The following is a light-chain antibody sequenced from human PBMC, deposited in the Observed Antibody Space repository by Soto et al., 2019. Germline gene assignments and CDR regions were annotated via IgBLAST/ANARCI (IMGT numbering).Light chain of an antibody. CDR1: QSVRHN. CDR2: YAS. Sequence: EIMMTQSPATLSVSPGERATLSCRASQSVRHNLAWYQQKPGQPPRLLIYYASTRATGIPARFSGSGSGTEFTLTISSLQSEDFALYYCQQYNNWPPITFGQGTRLEIK. V-gene: IGKV3-15*01. J-gene: IGKJ5*01. CDR3: QQYNNWPPIT.